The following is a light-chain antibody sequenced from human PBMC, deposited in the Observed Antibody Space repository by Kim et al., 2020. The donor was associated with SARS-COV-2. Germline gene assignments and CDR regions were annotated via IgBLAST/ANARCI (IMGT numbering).Light chain of an antibody. Sequence: ALGQTVRITCQGDSLRSYYASWYQQKPGQAPVLVIYGKNNRPSGIPDRFSGSSSGNTASLTITGAQAEDEADYYCNSRDSSGNHSLFAGGTQLTFL. CDR1: SLRSYY. CDR3: NSRDSSGNHSL. V-gene: IGLV3-19*01. CDR2: GKN. J-gene: IGLJ3*02.